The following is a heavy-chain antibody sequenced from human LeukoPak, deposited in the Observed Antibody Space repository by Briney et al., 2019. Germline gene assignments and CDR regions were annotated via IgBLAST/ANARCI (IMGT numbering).Heavy chain of an antibody. CDR1: GGSISSSSYY. Sequence: SDTLSLTCTVSGGSISSSSYYWGWIRQPPGKGLEWIGSIYYSGSTYYNPSLKSRVTISVDTSKNQFSLKLSSVTAADTAVYYCATRDYYDSSGGYWGQGTLVTVSS. V-gene: IGHV4-39*07. J-gene: IGHJ4*02. D-gene: IGHD3-22*01. CDR2: IYYSGST. CDR3: ATRDYYDSSGGY.